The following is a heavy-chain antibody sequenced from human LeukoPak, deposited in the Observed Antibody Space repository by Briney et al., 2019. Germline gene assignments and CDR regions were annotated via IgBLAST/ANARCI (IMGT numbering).Heavy chain of an antibody. D-gene: IGHD2/OR15-2a*01. CDR2: INPNGGGT. V-gene: IGHV1-2*02. CDR1: GYTFTGYY. Sequence: GASVKVSCKASGYTFTGYYMHWVRQAPGQGLEWMGWINPNGGGTNYAQKFQGRVTMTRDTSISTAYMELDRLRSDDTAVYYCARPLGSLKEYWWFDPWGQGTLVTVSS. J-gene: IGHJ5*02. CDR3: ARPLGSLKEYWWFDP.